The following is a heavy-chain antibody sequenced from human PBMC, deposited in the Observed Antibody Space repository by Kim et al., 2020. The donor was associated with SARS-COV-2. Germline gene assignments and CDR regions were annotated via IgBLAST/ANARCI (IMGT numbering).Heavy chain of an antibody. CDR3: ARVHNPDYYDSSGYLYYGMDV. D-gene: IGHD3-22*01. J-gene: IGHJ6*02. V-gene: IGHV1-46*01. Sequence: ASVKVSCKASGYTFTSYYMHWVRQAPGQGLEWMGIINPSGGSTSYAQKFQGRVTMTRDTSTSTVYMELSSLRSEDTAVYYCARVHNPDYYDSSGYLYYGMDVWGQGTTVTVSS. CDR1: GYTFTSYY. CDR2: INPSGGST.